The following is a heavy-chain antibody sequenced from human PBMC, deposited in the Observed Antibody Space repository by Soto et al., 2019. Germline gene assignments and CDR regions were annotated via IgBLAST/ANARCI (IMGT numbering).Heavy chain of an antibody. V-gene: IGHV4-61*01. CDR3: ASDFAYFDS. Sequence: QVQLQESGPGLVKPSETLSLTCTVSGGSFKSGSYSWSWIRQPPGKGLEWIGYVYHTGRTSYNPSLKSRVSISMGTSKNQFSLNRDSVTASDTAGDFCASDFAYFDSWGQGTLVTGSS. J-gene: IGHJ4*02. CDR1: GGSFKSGSYS. CDR2: VYHTGRT. D-gene: IGHD3-3*01.